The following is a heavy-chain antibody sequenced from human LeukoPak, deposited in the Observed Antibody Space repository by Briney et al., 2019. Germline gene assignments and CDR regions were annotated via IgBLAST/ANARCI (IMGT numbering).Heavy chain of an antibody. Sequence: PGGSLRLSCAASEFTFSSYGMHWVRQAPGKGLEWVAVISYDGSNKYYADSVKGRFTIPRDNSKNTLYLQMNSLRAEDTAVYYCAKEPQKNDYYYGMDVWGQGTTVTVSS. CDR3: AKEPQKNDYYYGMDV. D-gene: IGHD1-1*01. CDR1: EFTFSSYG. CDR2: ISYDGSNK. V-gene: IGHV3-30*18. J-gene: IGHJ6*02.